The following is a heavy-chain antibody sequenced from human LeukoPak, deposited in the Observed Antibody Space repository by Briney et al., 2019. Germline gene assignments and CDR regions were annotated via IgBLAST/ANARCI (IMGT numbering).Heavy chain of an antibody. D-gene: IGHD3-22*01. CDR2: IKEDGRQT. Sequence: GGSLRLSCAASGFSFSTYWLMWVRQTPGKGLQWVATIKEDGRQTFYSDSVKGRFTISIDSAKNSLYLQMNSLRVEETAVYYCYGTRGYWGQGALVTVSS. J-gene: IGHJ4*02. CDR1: GFSFSTYW. V-gene: IGHV3-7*01. CDR3: YGTRGY.